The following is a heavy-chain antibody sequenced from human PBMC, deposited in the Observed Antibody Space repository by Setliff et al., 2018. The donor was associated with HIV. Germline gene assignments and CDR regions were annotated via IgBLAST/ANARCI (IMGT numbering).Heavy chain of an antibody. CDR3: ANLWELGA. D-gene: IGHD3-16*01. V-gene: IGHV3-7*03. CDR2: IKQDGSEI. J-gene: IGHJ5*02. CDR1: GFTFSNYW. Sequence: GGSLRLSCAASGFTFSNYWMDWVRQAPGKGLEWVATIKQDGSEIYYMDSVRGRFTISRDNARTSLFLEMRSLRDEDTAVYLCANLWELGAWGQGTLVTVSS.